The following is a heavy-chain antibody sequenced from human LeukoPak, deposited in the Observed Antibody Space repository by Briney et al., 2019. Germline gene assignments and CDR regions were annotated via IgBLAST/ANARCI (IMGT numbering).Heavy chain of an antibody. J-gene: IGHJ4*02. CDR3: ARGPRQRWLQLWGDY. V-gene: IGHV5-51*01. Sequence: GESLKISCKGSGCSFTSYWIGWVRQMPGKGLEWMGIIYPGDSDTRYSPSFQGQVTISADKSISTAYLQWSSLKASDTAMYYCARGPRQRWLQLWGDYWGQGTLVTVSS. CDR2: IYPGDSDT. CDR1: GCSFTSYW. D-gene: IGHD5-24*01.